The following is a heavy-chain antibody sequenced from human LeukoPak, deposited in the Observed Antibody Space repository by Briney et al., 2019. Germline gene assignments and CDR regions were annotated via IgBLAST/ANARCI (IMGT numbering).Heavy chain of an antibody. D-gene: IGHD3-10*01. V-gene: IGHV4-30-4*01. CDR3: ARADVYYHSGGLDA. CDR1: DGTTTSSDYL. J-gene: IGHJ6*02. Sequence: SETLSLTCTVSDGTTTSSDYLWTWIRQSPGKGLGCLGYISYIGSPYYSPSLKGRISISLDTSKNQFSLNLSSVTASDTAVYYCARADVYYHSGGLDAWGQGTTVTVSS. CDR2: ISYIGSP.